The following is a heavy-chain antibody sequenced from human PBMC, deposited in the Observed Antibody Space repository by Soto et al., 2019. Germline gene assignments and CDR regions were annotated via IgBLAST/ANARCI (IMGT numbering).Heavy chain of an antibody. D-gene: IGHD6-19*01. CDR3: APGGSSGSN. V-gene: IGHV3-21*01. J-gene: IGHJ4*02. CDR2: ISSSSTYI. CDR1: GFTFSSYS. Sequence: GGSLRLSCAASGFTFSSYSMNWVRQAPGKGLEWVSSISSSSTYIYYADSVTGRFTISRDNSKNTVYLQMNSLRAEDTAVYYCAPGGSSGSNWGQGTLVTVSS.